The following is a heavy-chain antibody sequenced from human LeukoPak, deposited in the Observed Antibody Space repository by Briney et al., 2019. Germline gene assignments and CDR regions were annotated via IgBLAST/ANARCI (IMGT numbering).Heavy chain of an antibody. Sequence: PSETLSLTCAVYGGSFSGYYWSWIRQPPGKGPEWIGEINHSRSTNYNPSLKSRVTISVDTSKNQFSLKLSSVTAADTAVYYCARGRSLKYYYGSGSPFDYWGQGTLVTVSS. J-gene: IGHJ4*02. D-gene: IGHD3-10*01. CDR1: GGSFSGYY. CDR2: INHSRST. CDR3: ARGRSLKYYYGSGSPFDY. V-gene: IGHV4-34*01.